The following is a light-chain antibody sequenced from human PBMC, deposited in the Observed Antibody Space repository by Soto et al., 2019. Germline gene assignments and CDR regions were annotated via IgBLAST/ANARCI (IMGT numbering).Light chain of an antibody. CDR3: MQALQSPPFT. V-gene: IGKV2-28*01. Sequence: DIVMTQSPLSLPVTPGEPASISCRSSQSLLHSNGYNYLDWYLQKPGQSPQLLIYSGSNRASGVPDRFSGSGSGSDFKLNISRVEAEDVGVYYCMQALQSPPFTFGQGTRLEIK. CDR1: QSLLHSNGYNY. J-gene: IGKJ5*01. CDR2: SGS.